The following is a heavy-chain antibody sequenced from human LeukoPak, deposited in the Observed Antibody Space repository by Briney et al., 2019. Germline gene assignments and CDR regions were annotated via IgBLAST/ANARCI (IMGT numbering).Heavy chain of an antibody. D-gene: IGHD6-6*01. J-gene: IGHJ4*02. CDR3: VKGSSSSRPYYFDY. Sequence: PGGSLRLSCAASGFTFNNYVMSWVRQAPGKGLEWVSAISGSSDSTYGADSVKGRFTISRDNSKNTLYLQMNSLRAEDTAVYYCVKGSSSSRPYYFDYWGQGTLVTVSS. V-gene: IGHV3-23*01. CDR2: ISGSSDST. CDR1: GFTFNNYV.